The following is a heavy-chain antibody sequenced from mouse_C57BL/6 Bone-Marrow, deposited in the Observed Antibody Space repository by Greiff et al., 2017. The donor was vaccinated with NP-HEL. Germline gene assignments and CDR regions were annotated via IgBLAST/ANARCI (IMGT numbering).Heavy chain of an antibody. D-gene: IGHD1-1*01. Sequence: EVQLQQSGAELVRPGASVKLSCTASGFNIKDDYMHWVKQRPEQGLEWIGWIDPENGDTEYASKFQGKATITADTSSNTAYLQLSSLTSEDTAVYYCTVTTVPFAYWGQGTLVTVSA. CDR3: TVTTVPFAY. CDR2: IDPENGDT. V-gene: IGHV14-4*01. CDR1: GFNIKDDY. J-gene: IGHJ3*01.